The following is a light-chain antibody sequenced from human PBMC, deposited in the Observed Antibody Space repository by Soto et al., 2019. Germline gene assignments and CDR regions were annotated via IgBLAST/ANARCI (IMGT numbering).Light chain of an antibody. CDR3: QHYGSLVLT. CDR1: QSVSSTY. J-gene: IGKJ4*01. CDR2: GAS. V-gene: IGKV3-20*01. Sequence: EIVLTQSPGTLSLSPGERATLSCRASQSVSSTYLALYQQKAGQAPRLLIYGASSRATGIPDRFSGSGSGTDFTLTISRLEPEDFAFYYCQHYGSLVLTFGGGTKVEIK.